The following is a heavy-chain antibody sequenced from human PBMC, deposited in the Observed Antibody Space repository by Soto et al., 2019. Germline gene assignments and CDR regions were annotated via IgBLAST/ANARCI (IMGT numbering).Heavy chain of an antibody. D-gene: IGHD7-27*01. J-gene: IGHJ4*02. CDR1: GFSLSTSGVG. V-gene: IGHV2-5*02. CDR2: IYWDDDK. Sequence: QITLKESGPTLVKPTQTLTLTCTFSGFSLSTSGVGVGWIRQPPGKALEWLALIYWDDDKRYSPSLKSRLTITKDTSKNQVALTMTHMDPVDTATYYCAHSLIPNWGSRGAFDYWGQGTLVTVSS. CDR3: AHSLIPNWGSRGAFDY.